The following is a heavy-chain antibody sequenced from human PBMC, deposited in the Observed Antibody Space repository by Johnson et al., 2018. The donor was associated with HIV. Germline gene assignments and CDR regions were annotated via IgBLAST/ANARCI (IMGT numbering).Heavy chain of an antibody. V-gene: IGHV3-48*03. CDR3: ARDRVPAAIGLAYRGAFDI. D-gene: IGHD2-2*02. J-gene: IGHJ3*02. Sequence: EVQLVESGGALVQPGGSLTLSCAGSGFAFGNYEMNWVRQAPGKGLEWVSYIATRAEAIHYADSVKGRFTLSRDNSQNSLYLQMNSLRAEDTAVYYCARDRVPAAIGLAYRGAFDIWGQGTMVTVSS. CDR1: GFAFGNYE. CDR2: IATRAEAI.